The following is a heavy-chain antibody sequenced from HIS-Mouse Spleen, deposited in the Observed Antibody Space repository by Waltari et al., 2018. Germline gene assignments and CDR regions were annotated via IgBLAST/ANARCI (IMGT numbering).Heavy chain of an antibody. CDR2: IYYSGST. V-gene: IGHV4-39*07. Sequence: QLQLQESGPGLVTPSETLSLTCTVSGGSPISSRYYWGRIRQPPGKGLEWIGSIYYSGSTYYNPSLKSRVTISVDTSKNQFSLKLSSVTAADTAVYYCAREIPYSSSWYDWYFDLWGRGTLVTVSS. CDR1: GGSPISSRYY. CDR3: AREIPYSSSWYDWYFDL. D-gene: IGHD6-13*01. J-gene: IGHJ2*01.